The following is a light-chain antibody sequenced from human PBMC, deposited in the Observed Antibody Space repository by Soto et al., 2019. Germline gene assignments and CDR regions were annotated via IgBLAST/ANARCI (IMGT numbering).Light chain of an antibody. CDR3: AAWYDSLNAVV. V-gene: IGLV1-44*01. Sequence: QSVLTQPPSASGTPGQRVTISCSGSSSNIGRNTVNWYQQLPGTAPKVLIYSNNQRPSGVPDRLSGSKSGTSASLAISGLQSEDEADYYCAAWYDSLNAVVFGGGTKLTVL. CDR2: SNN. CDR1: SSNIGRNT. J-gene: IGLJ2*01.